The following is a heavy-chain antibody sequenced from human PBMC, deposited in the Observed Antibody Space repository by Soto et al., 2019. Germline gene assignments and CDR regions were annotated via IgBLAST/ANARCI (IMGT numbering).Heavy chain of an antibody. D-gene: IGHD3-22*01. V-gene: IGHV4-4*02. Sequence: QVQLQESGPGLVKPSGTLSLTCAVSGGSITSSNWWSWVRQPPGKGLEWIGEIYHSGSTNYNPSLKRRVTISVDKSKNQFSLTLSSVTAADTAVYYCAIGSTYYYDSSGYYPLGYWGQGTLVTVSS. CDR2: IYHSGST. CDR3: AIGSTYYYDSSGYYPLGY. J-gene: IGHJ4*02. CDR1: GGSITSSNW.